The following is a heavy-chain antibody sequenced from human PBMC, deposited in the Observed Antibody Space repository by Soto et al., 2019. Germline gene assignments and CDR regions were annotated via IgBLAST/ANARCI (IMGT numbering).Heavy chain of an antibody. CDR3: ARAMGKLGSTSSVLDV. CDR1: GFTFSSYG. D-gene: IGHD2-2*01. CDR2: IRQNGGGK. V-gene: IGHV3-7*01. Sequence: GGSLRLSCAASGFTFSSYGMSWVRQAPGKGLEWVSTIRQNGGGKYYVDFVKGRFTISRDNAKNSLYLQMNSLRAEDTAVYYCARAMGKLGSTSSVLDVWGKGTTVTVSS. J-gene: IGHJ6*04.